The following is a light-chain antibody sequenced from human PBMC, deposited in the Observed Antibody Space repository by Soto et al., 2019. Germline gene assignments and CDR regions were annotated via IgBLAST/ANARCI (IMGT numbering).Light chain of an antibody. V-gene: IGKV1-5*03. CDR1: QSISSW. Sequence: DIQMIQSPSTLSASVGDRVTITCRASQSISSWLAWYQQKPGRAPKLLIYKASSLETGVPSRFSGSGSGTEFTLIISSLQPDDFASYYCQQYGSSSPWTFGQGTKVEIK. CDR2: KAS. CDR3: QQYGSSSPWT. J-gene: IGKJ1*01.